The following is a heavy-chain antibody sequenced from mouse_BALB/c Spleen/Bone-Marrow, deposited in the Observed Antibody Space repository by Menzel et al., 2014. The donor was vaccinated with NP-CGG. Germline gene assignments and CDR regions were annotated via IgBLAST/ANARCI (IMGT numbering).Heavy chain of an antibody. CDR1: GFTFSSFG. D-gene: IGHD2-4*01. V-gene: IGHV5-17*02. Sequence: EVQGVESGGGLVQPGGSRKPSCAASGFTFSSFGMHWVRQAPEKGLEWVAYISSGSSTIYYADTVKGRVTISRDNPKNTLFLQMTSLRSEDTAMYYCTRKGALITHYYAMDYRGQGTSVTVSS. CDR2: ISSGSSTI. CDR3: TRKGALITHYYAMDY. J-gene: IGHJ4*01.